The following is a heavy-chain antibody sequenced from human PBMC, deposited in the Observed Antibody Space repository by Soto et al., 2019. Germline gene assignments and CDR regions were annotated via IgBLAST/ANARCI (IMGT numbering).Heavy chain of an antibody. J-gene: IGHJ4*02. CDR3: ARGPDYSKVGY. CDR1: DGSVTGYR. Sequence: QVQLQESGPGLVKPSETLPLTCSVSDGSVTGYRWSWIRQPPGKGLEWIGCIDYNGRAHYNPSLTSRVTMSLDTSNNHFSLKLSSVTTTDTAVYYCARGPDYSKVGYWGQGTLVTVSS. CDR2: IDYNGRA. D-gene: IGHD4-4*01. V-gene: IGHV4-59*02.